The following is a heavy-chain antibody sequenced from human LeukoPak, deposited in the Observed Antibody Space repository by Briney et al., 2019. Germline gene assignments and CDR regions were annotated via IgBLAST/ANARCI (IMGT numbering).Heavy chain of an antibody. V-gene: IGHV4-34*01. Sequence: MTSETLSLTCAVYGGSFSGYYWSWIRQPPGKGLEWIGEINHSGSTNYNPSLKSRVTISVDTSKNQFSLKLSSVTAADTAVYYCARDLQVRGVIGYYYYYYMDVWGKGTTVTVSS. CDR1: GGSFSGYY. J-gene: IGHJ6*03. CDR2: INHSGST. D-gene: IGHD3-10*01. CDR3: ARDLQVRGVIGYYYYYYMDV.